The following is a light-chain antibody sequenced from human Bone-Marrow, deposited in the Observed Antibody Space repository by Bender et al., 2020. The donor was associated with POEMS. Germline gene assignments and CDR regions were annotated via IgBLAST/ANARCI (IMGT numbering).Light chain of an antibody. CDR1: TANIGDNT. CDR2: NSG. V-gene: IGLV1-44*01. CDR3: KSQDNSGNHVV. Sequence: QSVLTQPPSASGTPGQRVTISCSGSTANIGDNTVNWYQQLPGTAPKLLIYNSGQRPSGIPDRFSGSTSGNTASLTITGAQAEDEADYYCKSQDNSGNHVVFGGGTKLTVL. J-gene: IGLJ2*01.